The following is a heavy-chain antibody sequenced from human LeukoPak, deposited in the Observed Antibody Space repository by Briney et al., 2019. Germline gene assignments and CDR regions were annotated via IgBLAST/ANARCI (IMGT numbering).Heavy chain of an antibody. D-gene: IGHD3-22*01. CDR3: ARAHQVLMIASAFDV. CDR2: STWNGGPI. J-gene: IGHJ3*01. CDR1: GFGFDDFA. Sequence: GGSLRLSCAASGFGFDDFAMHWVRQVPGKGLERISGSTWNGGPIGYAESVKGRFTISRDNAKNFLYLQMNTLRPEDTALYYCARAHQVLMIASAFDVWGQGTMVTVSS. V-gene: IGHV3-9*01.